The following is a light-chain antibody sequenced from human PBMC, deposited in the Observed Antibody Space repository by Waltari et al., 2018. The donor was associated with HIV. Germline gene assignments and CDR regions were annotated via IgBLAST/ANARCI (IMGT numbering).Light chain of an antibody. CDR2: EVS. CDR3: SSYTTGSTLVV. Sequence: QSALTQPASVSGSPGQSITISCTGTSSDVGGYHYVSWYQQFPGKAPKLMISEVSIRPSGVSGRLSGSKSGNTASLAISGLQAEDEADYYCSSYTTGSTLVVFGTGTKVIVL. J-gene: IGLJ1*01. CDR1: SSDVGGYHY. V-gene: IGLV2-14*01.